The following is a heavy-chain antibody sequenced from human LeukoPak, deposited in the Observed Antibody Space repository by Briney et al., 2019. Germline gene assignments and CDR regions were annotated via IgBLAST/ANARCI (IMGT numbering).Heavy chain of an antibody. CDR1: GFTVSSNY. J-gene: IGHJ4*02. D-gene: IGHD2-2*01. Sequence: GGSLRLSCAASGFTVSSNYMSWVRQAPGKGLEWVSVIYSGGSTYYADSVKGRFTISRDNSKNTLYLQMNSLRAEDTAVYYCARPRQVIVVVPAAGFGYWGQGTLVTVSS. V-gene: IGHV3-53*05. CDR2: IYSGGST. CDR3: ARPRQVIVVVPAAGFGY.